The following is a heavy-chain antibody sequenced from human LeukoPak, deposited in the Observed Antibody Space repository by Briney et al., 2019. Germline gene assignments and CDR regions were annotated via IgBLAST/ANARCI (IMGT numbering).Heavy chain of an antibody. J-gene: IGHJ4*02. CDR1: GFTFDDYS. V-gene: IGHV3-9*01. D-gene: IGHD3-22*01. CDR3: AKDGDSSGYYRYYFDY. CDR2: ISWNSGSI. Sequence: GGSLRLSCAASGFTFDDYSMHWVRQAPGKDLEWVSGISWNSGSIGYADSVKGRFTISRDNAKNSPYLQMNSLRAEDTALYYCAKDGDSSGYYRYYFDYWGQGTLVTVSS.